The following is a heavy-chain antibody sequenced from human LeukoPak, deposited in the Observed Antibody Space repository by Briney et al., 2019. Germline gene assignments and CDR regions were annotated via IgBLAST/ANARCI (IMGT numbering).Heavy chain of an antibody. J-gene: IGHJ4*02. Sequence: PVGSLRLSCSPSGFTFSDYALNWGPHTPGEGLVWVSTINVVGATAYYADSVKGRFTTSRDTSKNTLYLYMNSLRAEDTALYYCCFGVLSSVFFDYWGQGTPVTVSS. CDR2: INVVGATA. D-gene: IGHD3-3*01. V-gene: IGHV3-23*01. CDR1: GFTFSDYA. CDR3: CFGVLSSVFFDY.